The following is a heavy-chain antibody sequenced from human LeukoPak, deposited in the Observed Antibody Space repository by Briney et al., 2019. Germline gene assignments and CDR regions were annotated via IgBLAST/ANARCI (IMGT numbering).Heavy chain of an antibody. CDR3: ARDGHQHQWLPGGAPSAMDV. CDR1: GFTFSDYC. D-gene: IGHD5-18*01. CDR2: SSSSGSTI. Sequence: GGSLRLSCAGSGFTFSDYCMAWIRPTPGKGLEWVSYSSSSGSTISYADSVKGRFTISRDNAKNSLHLQMNSVTAEDTAVFYCARDGHQHQWLPGGAPSAMDVWGQGTTVTVSS. J-gene: IGHJ6*02. V-gene: IGHV3-11*04.